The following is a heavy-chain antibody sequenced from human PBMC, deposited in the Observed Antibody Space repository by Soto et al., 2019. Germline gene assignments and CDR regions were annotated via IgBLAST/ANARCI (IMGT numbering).Heavy chain of an antibody. V-gene: IGHV1-69*13. CDR1: GGTFSSYA. CDR2: IIPIFGTA. CDR3: ARFSGSYRNPPHDY. J-gene: IGHJ4*02. Sequence: GASVKVSCKASGGTFSSYASSWVRQAPGQGLEWMGGIIPIFGTANYAQKFQGRVTITADESTSTAYMELSSLRSEDTAVYYCARFSGSYRNPPHDYWGQGTLVTVSS. D-gene: IGHD1-26*01.